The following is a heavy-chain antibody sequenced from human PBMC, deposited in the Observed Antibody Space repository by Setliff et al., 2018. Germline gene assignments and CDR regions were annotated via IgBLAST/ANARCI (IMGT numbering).Heavy chain of an antibody. V-gene: IGHV1-18*01. D-gene: IGHD3-22*01. CDR3: ARVGVYYYDSSGYHRSPYYYYGMDV. Sequence: ASVKVSCKASGSTFTSYGISWVRQAPGQGLEWMGWISAYNGNTNYAQKLQGRVTMTTDTSTSTAYMELRSLRSDDTAVYYCARVGVYYYDSSGYHRSPYYYYGMDVWGQGTTVTVSS. J-gene: IGHJ6*02. CDR2: ISAYNGNT. CDR1: GSTFTSYG.